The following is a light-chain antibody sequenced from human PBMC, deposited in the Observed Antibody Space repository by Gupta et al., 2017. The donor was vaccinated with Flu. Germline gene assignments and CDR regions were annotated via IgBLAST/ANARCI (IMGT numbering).Light chain of an antibody. J-gene: IGLJ3*02. V-gene: IGLV1-40*01. CDR2: ADR. CDR3: QSYDSSLSSSGV. Sequence: QSVLTQPPSVSGAPGQGVTISCTGSSSNIGAGYDVHWYQQLPGTAPKLLIYADRIRPSGVPDRFSGSRSGTSASLAITGLQAEDEADYYCQSYDSSLSSSGVFGGGTKLTVL. CDR1: SSNIGAGYD.